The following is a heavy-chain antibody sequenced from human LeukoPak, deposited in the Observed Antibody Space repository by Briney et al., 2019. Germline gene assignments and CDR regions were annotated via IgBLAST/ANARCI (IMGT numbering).Heavy chain of an antibody. J-gene: IGHJ4*02. CDR1: GGSFSGYY. D-gene: IGHD3-10*01. V-gene: IGHV4-59*10. CDR2: IYTSGST. Sequence: PSETLSLTCAVYGGSFSGYYWSWIRQPAGKGLEWIGRIYTSGSTNYNPSLKSRVTISVDTSKNQFSLKLSSVTAADTAVYYCASSNTYYYGSIDYWGQGTLVTVSS. CDR3: ASSNTYYYGSIDY.